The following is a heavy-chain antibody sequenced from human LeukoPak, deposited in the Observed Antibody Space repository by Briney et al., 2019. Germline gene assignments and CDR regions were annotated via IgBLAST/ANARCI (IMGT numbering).Heavy chain of an antibody. CDR3: ARGTWSSSIDY. CDR2: IYYSGST. V-gene: IGHV4-30-4*01. CDR1: GGSISSSDYY. D-gene: IGHD6-6*01. J-gene: IGHJ4*02. Sequence: SETLSRTCTVSGGSISSSDYYWSWIRQPPGKGLEYIGYIYYSGSTYYNPSLKSRITISVDTSKNQFSLKLSSVTAADTAVYYCARGTWSSSIDYWGQGALVTVSS.